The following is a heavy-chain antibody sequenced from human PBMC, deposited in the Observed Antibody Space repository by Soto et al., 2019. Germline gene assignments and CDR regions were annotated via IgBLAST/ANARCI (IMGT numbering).Heavy chain of an antibody. CDR2: MEPSTGTT. J-gene: IGHJ4*02. D-gene: IGHD1-26*01. Sequence: ASVKVACKASGYSFTSLDINWVRQTAGQGLEWMGWMEPSTGTTGYAQKFQGRVTMTRDTSINTAYMELTTLTSDDTAFYYCARGVSAGVDYWGQGTLFMVSS. CDR1: GYSFTSLD. V-gene: IGHV1-8*01. CDR3: ARGVSAGVDY.